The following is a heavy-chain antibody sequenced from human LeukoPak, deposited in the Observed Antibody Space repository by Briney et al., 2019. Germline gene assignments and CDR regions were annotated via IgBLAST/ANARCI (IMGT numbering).Heavy chain of an antibody. D-gene: IGHD6-13*01. CDR3: ARSSSWRESRGGRDY. CDR1: GFTFSSYE. J-gene: IGHJ4*02. V-gene: IGHV3-48*03. CDR2: ISTSDSTI. Sequence: GGSLRLSCAASGFTFSSYEMNWVRQAPGKGLEWVSYISTSDSTIYYADSVKGRFTISRDNAKNSLYLQMNSLRAEDTAVYYCARSSSWRESRGGRDYWGQGTLVTVSS.